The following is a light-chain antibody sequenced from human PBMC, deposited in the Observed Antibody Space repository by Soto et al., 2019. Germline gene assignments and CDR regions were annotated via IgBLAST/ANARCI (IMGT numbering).Light chain of an antibody. CDR3: SSYAGSNVV. CDR1: SSDVGGYNY. V-gene: IGLV2-8*01. CDR2: EVS. J-gene: IGLJ2*01. Sequence: QSVLTQPPSASGSPGQSVTISCTGTSSDVGGYNYVSWYQQHPGKAPKFMIYEVSKRPSGVPDRFCGSKSGNPASLTVSGLQAEDEADYYCSSYAGSNVVFGGGTQLTVL.